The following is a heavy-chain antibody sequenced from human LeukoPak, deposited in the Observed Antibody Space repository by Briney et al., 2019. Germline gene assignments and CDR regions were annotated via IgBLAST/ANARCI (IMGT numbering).Heavy chain of an antibody. Sequence: PGTSLRLSCAASGFTFSTYGIHWVRQAPGKGLEWVALIRYDGRNKFYADSVKGRFTISRDNSKNTVFLQMNSLRAEDTAVYYCARRRGGNNDFDYWGQGTLVTVSS. V-gene: IGHV3-33*01. CDR2: IRYDGRNK. D-gene: IGHD3-16*01. CDR1: GFTFSTYG. CDR3: ARRRGGNNDFDY. J-gene: IGHJ4*02.